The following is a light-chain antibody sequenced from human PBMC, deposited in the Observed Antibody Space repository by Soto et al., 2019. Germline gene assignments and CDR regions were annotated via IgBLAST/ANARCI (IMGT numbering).Light chain of an antibody. J-gene: IGKJ4*01. V-gene: IGKV4-1*01. Sequence: DIVMTQSPDSLAVSLGERATINYKSSQSVLYSSNNKNYLAWYQQKPGQPPKLLIYWASTRESGVPDRFSGSGSGTDFTLTISSLQAEGVAVYSCQQYYRTPITFGGGTKVDIK. CDR3: QQYYRTPIT. CDR2: WAS. CDR1: QSVLYSSNNKNY.